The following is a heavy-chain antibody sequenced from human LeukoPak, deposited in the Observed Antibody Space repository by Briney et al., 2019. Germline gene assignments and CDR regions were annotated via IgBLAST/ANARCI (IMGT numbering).Heavy chain of an antibody. CDR2: ISYDASNK. J-gene: IGHJ4*02. CDR3: ARGTRDYGDYARVDF. Sequence: PGRSLRLSCAASGFTFSSYSMHWVRQAPGKGLEWVAIISYDASNKYYADSVKGRFTISRDNSKNTLYLQMNSLRDEDTAVYYCARGTRDYGDYARVDFWGQGTLVTVSS. CDR1: GFTFSSYS. V-gene: IGHV3-30-3*01. D-gene: IGHD4-17*01.